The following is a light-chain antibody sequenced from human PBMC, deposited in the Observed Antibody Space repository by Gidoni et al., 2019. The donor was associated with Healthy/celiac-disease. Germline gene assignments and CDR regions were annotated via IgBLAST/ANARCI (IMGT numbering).Light chain of an antibody. CDR2: WAS. Sequence: DIVMTQAPDSLAVSLGERATINWKSSQSVLYSSNNKNYLAWYQQKPGQHPKLLIYWASTRESGVPYRFSGSGSGTDFTLTISSLQAEDVAFYYCQQYYSTPLTFXGXTKVEIK. J-gene: IGKJ4*01. CDR1: QSVLYSSNNKNY. V-gene: IGKV4-1*01. CDR3: QQYYSTPLT.